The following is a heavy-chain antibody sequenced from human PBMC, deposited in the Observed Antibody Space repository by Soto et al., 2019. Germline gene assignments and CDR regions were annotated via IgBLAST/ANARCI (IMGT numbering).Heavy chain of an antibody. CDR3: AKDDKGRIAVSGLDY. CDR1: GFTFSSYG. CDR2: ISYDGRNK. D-gene: IGHD6-19*01. J-gene: IGHJ4*02. Sequence: GWSLRLFCAASGFTFSSYGMHWVRQAPGKGLEWVAVISYDGRNKYYADSVKGRFTISRDNSKNTLYLQMNSLRADDTAVYYCAKDDKGRIAVSGLDYWGQGTLVTVSS. V-gene: IGHV3-30*18.